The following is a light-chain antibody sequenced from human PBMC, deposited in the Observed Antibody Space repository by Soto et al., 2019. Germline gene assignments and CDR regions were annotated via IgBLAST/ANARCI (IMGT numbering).Light chain of an antibody. J-gene: IGKJ4*01. CDR3: QQRSNWPLT. Sequence: EIVLTQSPATLSLSPGERATLSCRASQSVSSYLAWYQQKPGQAPRLLIYDASNRATGIPARFSGGGSGTDFTLPISSLEREEFAVYYCQQRSNWPLTFGGGTKVEIK. CDR2: DAS. CDR1: QSVSSY. V-gene: IGKV3-11*01.